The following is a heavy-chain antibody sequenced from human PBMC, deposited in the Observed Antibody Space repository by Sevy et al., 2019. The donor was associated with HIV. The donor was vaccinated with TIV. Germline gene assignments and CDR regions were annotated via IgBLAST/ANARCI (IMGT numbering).Heavy chain of an antibody. CDR2: IKRDGSEK. J-gene: IGHJ6*02. D-gene: IGHD2-2*01. CDR1: GFTFSNYW. V-gene: IGHV3-7*03. Sequence: GGSLRLSCAASGFTFSNYWMSWVRQAPGKGLEWVVHIKRDGSEKYYVDSVKGRFTISRDNAKNSLYLQMNSLRAEDTAVYYCARDCSSTTCLWGMDVWGQGTTVTVSS. CDR3: ARDCSSTTCLWGMDV.